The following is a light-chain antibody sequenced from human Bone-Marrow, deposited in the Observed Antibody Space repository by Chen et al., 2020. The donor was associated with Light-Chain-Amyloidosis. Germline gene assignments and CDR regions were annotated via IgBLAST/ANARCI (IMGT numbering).Light chain of an antibody. CDR2: RDT. CDR3: QSADSSGTYEVI. V-gene: IGLV3-25*03. J-gene: IGLJ2*01. CDR1: DWPTKY. Sequence: SYERQQPPRVSVSPGQRARIPCPGDDWPTKYAYCYQQKPGQAPVLVIHRDTERPSGISERFSGYSSGTTATLTISGVQAEDEADYHCQSADSSGTYEVIFGGGTKLTVL.